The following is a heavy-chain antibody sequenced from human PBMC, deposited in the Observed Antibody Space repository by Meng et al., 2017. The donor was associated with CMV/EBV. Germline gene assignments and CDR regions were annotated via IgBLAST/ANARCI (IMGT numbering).Heavy chain of an antibody. Sequence: SETLSLTCTVSGGSISSYYWSWIRQPPGKGLEWIGYIFHSVSTNYNPSLKSRVTISVDTSKNQFSLKLTSVTASDTAVYYCARVECKGYCSSTAGSDYAFDIWGQGTMVTVSS. V-gene: IGHV4-59*01. CDR2: IFHSVST. CDR3: ARVECKGYCSSTAGSDYAFDI. J-gene: IGHJ3*02. CDR1: GGSISSYY. D-gene: IGHD2-2*01.